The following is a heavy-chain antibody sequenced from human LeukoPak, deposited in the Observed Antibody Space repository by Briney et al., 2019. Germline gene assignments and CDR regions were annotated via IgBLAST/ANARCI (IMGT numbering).Heavy chain of an antibody. V-gene: IGHV4-34*01. J-gene: IGHJ4*02. Sequence: SETLSLTCAVYSGSSSAYYWGWIRQSPGKGLEWIGEINHSGSTNYNPSLKSRVTISVDTPKNRFSLKLSSVTAADTAVYYCAREWWYSSSSFTRGDCWGQGTLVTVSS. D-gene: IGHD6-13*01. CDR2: INHSGST. CDR1: SGSSSAYY. CDR3: AREWWYSSSSFTRGDC.